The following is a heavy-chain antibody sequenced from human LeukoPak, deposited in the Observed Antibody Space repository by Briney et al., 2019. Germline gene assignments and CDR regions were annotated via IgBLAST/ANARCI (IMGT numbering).Heavy chain of an antibody. CDR2: INSDGSST. CDR1: GFTFSSYW. CDR3: ARAVYYSNYLGY. Sequence: GGSLRLSCAASGFTFSSYWMHWVRQAPGKGLVWVSRINSDGSSTNYGDSVKGRFTISRDNAKNTLYLQMNSLRAEDTAMYYCARAVYYSNYLGYWGQGTLVTVSS. J-gene: IGHJ4*01. D-gene: IGHD3-10*01. V-gene: IGHV3-74*01.